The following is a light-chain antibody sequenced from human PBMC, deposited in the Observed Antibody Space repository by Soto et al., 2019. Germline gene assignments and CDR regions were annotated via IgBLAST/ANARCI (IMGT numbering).Light chain of an antibody. V-gene: IGKV1-5*01. CDR2: HAS. J-gene: IGKJ2*01. Sequence: DIQMTQSPSTLSASVGDRVTITCRASQSFTKWLAWYQQKPGKAPNLLIYHASNLESGVPSRFSGSESGTEFTLTISRLQSDDFATYYCQQYSTSPYTFGQRTK. CDR1: QSFTKW. CDR3: QQYSTSPYT.